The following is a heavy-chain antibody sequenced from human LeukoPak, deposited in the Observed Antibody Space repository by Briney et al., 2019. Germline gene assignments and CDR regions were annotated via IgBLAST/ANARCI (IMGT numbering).Heavy chain of an antibody. CDR1: GGSISSYY. D-gene: IGHD1-7*01. J-gene: IGHJ4*02. Sequence: SETLSLTCTVSGGSISSYYWSWIRQPPGKGLEWIGYIYYSGSTNYNPSLKSRVTISVDTSKNQFSLKLSSVTAADTAVYYCARGQPIAGTTIVYFDYWGQGTLVTVSS. V-gene: IGHV4-59*01. CDR3: ARGQPIAGTTIVYFDY. CDR2: IYYSGST.